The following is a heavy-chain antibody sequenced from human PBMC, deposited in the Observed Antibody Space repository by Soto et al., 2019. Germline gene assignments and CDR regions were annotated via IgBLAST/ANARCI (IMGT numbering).Heavy chain of an antibody. CDR2: VNAGNGNT. J-gene: IGHJ4*02. D-gene: IGHD1-26*01. CDR3: ATVQGGGATFHF. V-gene: IGHV1-3*01. CDR1: GYIFTNHA. Sequence: GASVKVSCKASGYIFTNHAMQWVRQAPGQRLEWMGWVNAGNGNTNYSEKFQGRITITRDMSTSTAYMELSSLTLEDTAVYYCATVQGGGATFHFWGPGTLVTVSS.